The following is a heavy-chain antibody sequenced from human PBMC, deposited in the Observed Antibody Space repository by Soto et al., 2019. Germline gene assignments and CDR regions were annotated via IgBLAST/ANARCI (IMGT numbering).Heavy chain of an antibody. J-gene: IGHJ3*02. Sequence: GGSLRLSCAASGFTFSSYAMHWVRQAPGKGLEWVAVISYDGSNKYYADSVKGRFTISRDNSKKTLYLQMNSLRAEDTDIYYCARDREEYCSGGSCYSFLSSAFDIWGQGTMVTVSS. CDR2: ISYDGSNK. V-gene: IGHV3-30-3*01. CDR3: ARDREEYCSGGSCYSFLSSAFDI. CDR1: GFTFSSYA. D-gene: IGHD2-15*01.